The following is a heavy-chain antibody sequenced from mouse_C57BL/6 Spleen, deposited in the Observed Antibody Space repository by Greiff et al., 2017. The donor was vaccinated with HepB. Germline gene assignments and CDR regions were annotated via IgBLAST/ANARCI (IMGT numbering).Heavy chain of an antibody. CDR3: TRNSMVYYFDY. CDR1: GFTFSDAW. CDR2: IRNKANNHAT. V-gene: IGHV6-6*01. J-gene: IGHJ2*01. Sequence: EVKLEESGGGLVQPGGSMKLSCAASGFTFSDAWMDWVRQSPEKGLEWVAEIRNKANNHATYYAESVKGRFTISRADSKSSVYLQMNSLRAEDTGIYYCTRNSMVYYFDYWGQGTTLTVSS. D-gene: IGHD1-1*02.